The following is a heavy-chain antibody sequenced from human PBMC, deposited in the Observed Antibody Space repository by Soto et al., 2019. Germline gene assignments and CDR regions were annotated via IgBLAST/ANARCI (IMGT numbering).Heavy chain of an antibody. V-gene: IGHV1-69*01. Sequence: QVQLVQSGAEVKKPWSSVKVSCKASGGTFSSYAISWVRQYPGQGLQWIGGIIPIFGTANYAQKFQGRVTITADESTCTAYGELSSLRCENTAVYYCARHGYGVRGVLDFWGQGALVTVSS. CDR1: GGTFSSYA. D-gene: IGHD3-10*01. CDR2: IIPIFGTA. CDR3: ARHGYGVRGVLDF. J-gene: IGHJ4*02.